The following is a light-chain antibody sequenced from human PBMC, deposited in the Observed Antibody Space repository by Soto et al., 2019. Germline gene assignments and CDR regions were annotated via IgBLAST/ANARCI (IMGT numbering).Light chain of an antibody. CDR3: QQYNNWPPERT. Sequence: EIGMTQSPATLSVSPGERATLSCRASQSVGSNLAWYQQKPGQAPRLLIYGASTRATGIPTRFSGSGSGTEFTLTISSLQSEDFAVYYCQQYNNWPPERTFGQGTKVEIK. CDR1: QSVGSN. CDR2: GAS. J-gene: IGKJ1*01. V-gene: IGKV3-15*01.